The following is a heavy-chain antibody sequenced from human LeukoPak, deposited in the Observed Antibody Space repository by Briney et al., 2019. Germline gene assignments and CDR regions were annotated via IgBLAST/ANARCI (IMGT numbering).Heavy chain of an antibody. J-gene: IGHJ4*02. CDR1: GYTFTNYD. D-gene: IGHD1-1*01. CDR3: ARERRRYNWKYFDY. Sequence: GASVKVSYKASGYTFTNYDINWGRQATGEGEERMGWMNPNSGNTGYAQKFQGRVTITRNTSISTAYMELSSLRSEDTAVYYCARERRRYNWKYFDYWGQGTLVTVSS. CDR2: MNPNSGNT. V-gene: IGHV1-8*03.